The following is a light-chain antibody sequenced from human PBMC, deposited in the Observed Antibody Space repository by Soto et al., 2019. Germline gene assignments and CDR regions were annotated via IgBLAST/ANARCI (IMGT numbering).Light chain of an antibody. CDR1: QSIYRY. Sequence: DIQMTQSQSSLSASIGDRVTITCRGSQSIYRYLNWYQQEPGKAPKLLIYAASSLQSGVPSRFSGSGSGTDFTLTISSLQPEDFTTYYCQQNYNTLITFGQGTRLEIK. J-gene: IGKJ5*01. V-gene: IGKV1-39*01. CDR2: AAS. CDR3: QQNYNTLIT.